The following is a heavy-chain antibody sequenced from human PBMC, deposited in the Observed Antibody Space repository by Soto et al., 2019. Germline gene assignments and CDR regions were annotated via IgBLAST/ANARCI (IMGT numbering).Heavy chain of an antibody. CDR2: ISRDGGTT. D-gene: IGHD6-19*01. CDR3: TKDMYSSGWYYYDY. V-gene: IGHV3-43*01. J-gene: IGHJ4*02. Sequence: LRLSCAASGFTFDDYTMHWVRQTPEKGLEWVSLISRDGGTTNYADSVKGRFTISRDNSKNSLYLQMNSLRSEDTALYYCTKDMYSSGWYYYDYWGQGTLVTVSS. CDR1: GFTFDDYT.